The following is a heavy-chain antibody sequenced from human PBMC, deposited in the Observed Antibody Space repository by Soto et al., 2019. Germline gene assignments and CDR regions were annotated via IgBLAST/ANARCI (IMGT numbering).Heavy chain of an antibody. J-gene: IGHJ6*02. CDR3: AHISEDYGFYGMDV. CDR1: GFSLSTSGVG. V-gene: IGHV2-5*02. Sequence: QITLKESGPTLVKPTQTLTRTSTFSGFSLSTSGVGVGWIRQPPGKALEWLALIYWDDDKRYSPSLKSRLTITKDTSKNQVVLTMTHMDPVDTGTYYCAHISEDYGFYGMDVWGQGTTVTVSS. D-gene: IGHD3-10*01. CDR2: IYWDDDK.